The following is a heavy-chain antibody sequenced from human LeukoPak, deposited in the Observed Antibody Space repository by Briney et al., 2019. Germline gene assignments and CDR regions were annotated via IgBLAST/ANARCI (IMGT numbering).Heavy chain of an antibody. CDR1: GFTFSNYG. V-gene: IGHV3-30*02. D-gene: IGHD3-3*01. CDR3: AKDLDWGVVHDAFDI. J-gene: IGHJ3*02. CDR2: IRYDEINT. Sequence: GGSLRLSCAASGFTFSNYGMHWVRQAPGKGLEWVAFIRYDEINTYYADSVKGRFTISRDSSKNTLYLQMNSLRAEDTAVYYCAKDLDWGVVHDAFDIWGQGTMVTVSS.